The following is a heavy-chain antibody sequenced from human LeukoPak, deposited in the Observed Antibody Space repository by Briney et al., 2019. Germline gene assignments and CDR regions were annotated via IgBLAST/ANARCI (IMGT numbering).Heavy chain of an antibody. J-gene: IGHJ4*02. CDR1: GFSFSNSH. Sequence: GGSLRLSCVASGFSFSNSHMNWVRQAPGKGLDWVAYISRRDGGTYYADSVKGRFTISRDNSKDSLCLQMDALRSEDSAFYYCVKDLSYESSGSYFDYWGQGTLVSVS. D-gene: IGHD3-22*01. CDR2: ISRRDGGT. V-gene: IGHV3-43*02. CDR3: VKDLSYESSGSYFDY.